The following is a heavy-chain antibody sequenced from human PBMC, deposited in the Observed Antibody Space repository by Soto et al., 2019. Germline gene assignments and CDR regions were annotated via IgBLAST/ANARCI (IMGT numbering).Heavy chain of an antibody. J-gene: IGHJ5*02. Sequence: SETLSLTCTVSGGSISSGDYYWSWIRQPPGKGLEWIGYIYYSGSTYYNPSLKSRVTISVDTSKSQFSLKLSSVTAADTAVYYYARASRRQPEDWFDPWGQGTLVTVSS. CDR3: ARASRRQPEDWFDP. V-gene: IGHV4-30-4*01. D-gene: IGHD6-13*01. CDR1: GGSISSGDYY. CDR2: IYYSGST.